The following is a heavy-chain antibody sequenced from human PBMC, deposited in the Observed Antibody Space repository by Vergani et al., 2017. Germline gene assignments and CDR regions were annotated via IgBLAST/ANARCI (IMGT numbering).Heavy chain of an antibody. Sequence: EVQLVESGGGLVQPGRSLRLSCTASGFTFGDYAMSWVRQAPGKGLEWVSYISSSGSTIYYADSVKGRFTISRDNAKNSLYLQMNSLRAEDTAVYYCARSGYYDSSGYYYVFFQHWGQGTLVTVSS. CDR3: ARSGYYDSSGYYYVFFQH. V-gene: IGHV3-48*03. D-gene: IGHD3-22*01. J-gene: IGHJ1*01. CDR1: GFTFGDYA. CDR2: ISSSGSTI.